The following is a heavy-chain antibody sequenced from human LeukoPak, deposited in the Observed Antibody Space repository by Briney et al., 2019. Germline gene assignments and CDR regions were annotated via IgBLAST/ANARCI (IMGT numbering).Heavy chain of an antibody. J-gene: IGHJ5*02. Sequence: SGGSLRLSCAASGFTFSSYEMNWVRQALRKGREWGSYISSSGSTIYYADSVKGRFTISRDNAKNSLYLQMNSLRAEDTAVYYCARDRKQQLVNWFDPWGQGTLVTVSS. CDR2: ISSSGSTI. CDR3: ARDRKQQLVNWFDP. CDR1: GFTFSSYE. D-gene: IGHD6-13*01. V-gene: IGHV3-48*03.